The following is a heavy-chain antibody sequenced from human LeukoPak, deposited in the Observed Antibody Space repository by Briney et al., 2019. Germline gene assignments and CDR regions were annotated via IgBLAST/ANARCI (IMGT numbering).Heavy chain of an antibody. J-gene: IGHJ4*02. CDR2: IASDGSRT. V-gene: IGHV3-74*01. D-gene: IGHD3-10*01. CDR1: XFTXSSYW. CDR3: ARDHRGVSDYFDY. Sequence: LRLSXXASXFTXSSYWMNWVRQAPGKGLVWVSRIASDGSRTTYADSVKGRFSISRDNGKKTLYVQMNSLRVEDTAVYYCARDHRGVSDYFDYWGQGTLVTVSS.